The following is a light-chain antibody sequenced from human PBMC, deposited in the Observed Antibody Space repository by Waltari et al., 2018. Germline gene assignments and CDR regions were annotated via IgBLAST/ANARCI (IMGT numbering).Light chain of an antibody. CDR1: QSVRRT. CDR2: DAS. J-gene: IGKJ1*01. CDR3: QKYGTLPAT. Sequence: TQSPGTLSVSPGARATLSCRASQSVRRTLAWYQQKPGQAPRLLIYDASTRATGVPDRFSGSGFGTDFSLTISRLEPEDFAVYYCQKYGTLPATFGQGTKVEIK. V-gene: IGKV3-20*01.